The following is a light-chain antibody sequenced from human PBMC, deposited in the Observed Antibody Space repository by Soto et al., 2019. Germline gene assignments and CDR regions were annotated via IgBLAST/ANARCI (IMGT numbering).Light chain of an antibody. CDR1: QGVGRF. V-gene: IGKV3-11*01. Sequence: EIVLTQSPATLSLSPGERAALSCRASQGVGRFLAWYQQKPGQAPRLLIYDASNRATGIPARFSGSGSETDFTLAIDNLGPEDFAVYYCQQRGGWPLTFGGGTKVEIK. J-gene: IGKJ4*01. CDR2: DAS. CDR3: QQRGGWPLT.